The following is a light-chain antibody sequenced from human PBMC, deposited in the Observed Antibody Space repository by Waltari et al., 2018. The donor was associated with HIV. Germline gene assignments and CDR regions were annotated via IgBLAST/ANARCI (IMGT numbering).Light chain of an antibody. V-gene: IGLV1-47*01. J-gene: IGLJ3*02. CDR3: AACGDSLSVKWV. CDR1: SSNIGSNF. Sequence: QSLLTQPPSASGTPGPRVTISCSGSSSNIGSNFVYWCQQLPGNAPNIYINRNHQRPAGAPNRFSCTKSGTSAATAISGLRCEDEADFYCAACGDSLSVKWVFGGGTKLSVL. CDR2: RNH.